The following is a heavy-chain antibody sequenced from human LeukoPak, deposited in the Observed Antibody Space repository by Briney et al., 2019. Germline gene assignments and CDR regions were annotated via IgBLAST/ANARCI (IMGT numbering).Heavy chain of an antibody. CDR1: GGSISSGGYS. V-gene: IGHV4-30-2*01. CDR3: ARVNYDSSGYYYFDY. Sequence: PSQTLSLTCAVSGGSISSGGYSWSWIRQPPGKGLEWIGYIYHSGSTNYNPSLKSRVTISVDTSKNQFSLKLSSVTAADTAVYYCARVNYDSSGYYYFDYWGQGTLVTVSS. D-gene: IGHD3-22*01. CDR2: IYHSGST. J-gene: IGHJ4*02.